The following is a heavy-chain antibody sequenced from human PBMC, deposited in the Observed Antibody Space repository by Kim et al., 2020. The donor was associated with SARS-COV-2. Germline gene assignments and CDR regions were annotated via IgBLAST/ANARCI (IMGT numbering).Heavy chain of an antibody. CDR2: INSDGSST. CDR3: ARDLGYYYDSSGNGMDV. V-gene: IGHV3-74*01. Sequence: GGSLRLSCAASGFTFSSYWMHWVRQAPGKGLVWVSRINSDGSSTSYADSVKGRFTISRDNAKNTLYLQMNSLGAEDTAVYYCARDLGYYYDSSGNGMDVWGQGTTVTVSS. J-gene: IGHJ6*02. CDR1: GFTFSSYW. D-gene: IGHD3-22*01.